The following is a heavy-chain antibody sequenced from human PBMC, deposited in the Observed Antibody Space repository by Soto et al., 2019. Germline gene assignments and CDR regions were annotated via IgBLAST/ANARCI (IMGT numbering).Heavy chain of an antibody. D-gene: IGHD4-17*01. Sequence: EVQLVESGGGVVRPGGSLRLSCAASGFTFDDYGMSWVRQVPGKGLEWVSGINWNGGSTGYIDSLKGRFTISRDNAKNSLYLQMKRLRAEDTALYHCVKHTVIYYNHYMDVWGKGTTVTVSS. J-gene: IGHJ6*03. V-gene: IGHV3-20*01. CDR2: INWNGGST. CDR3: VKHTVIYYNHYMDV. CDR1: GFTFDDYG.